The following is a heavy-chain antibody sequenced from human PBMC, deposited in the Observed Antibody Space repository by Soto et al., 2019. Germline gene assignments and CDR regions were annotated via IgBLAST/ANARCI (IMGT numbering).Heavy chain of an antibody. CDR1: GGTFSSYA. CDR3: AARDPEGTMIVASPFGH. Sequence: QVQLVQSGAEVKKPGSSVKVSCKASGGTFSSYAISWVRQAPGQGLEWMGGIIPIFGTANYAQKFQGRVTITADESTSTAYMKLSSLRSEDTAVYYCAARDPEGTMIVASPFGHWGQGTLVTVSS. V-gene: IGHV1-69*12. CDR2: IIPIFGTA. D-gene: IGHD3-22*01. J-gene: IGHJ1*01.